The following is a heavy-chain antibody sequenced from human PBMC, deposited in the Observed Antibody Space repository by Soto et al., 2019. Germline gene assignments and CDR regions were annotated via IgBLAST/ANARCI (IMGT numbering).Heavy chain of an antibody. J-gene: IGHJ3*02. CDR3: ARIYSSGSLGAFDI. V-gene: IGHV3-33*01. CDR1: GFTFSSYG. CDR2: IWYDGSNK. D-gene: IGHD6-19*01. Sequence: GGSLRLSCAASGFTFSSYGMHWVRQAPGKGLEWVAVIWYDGSNKYYADSVKGRFTISRDNSKNTLYLQMNSLRAEDTAVYYCARIYSSGSLGAFDIWGQGTMVTVSS.